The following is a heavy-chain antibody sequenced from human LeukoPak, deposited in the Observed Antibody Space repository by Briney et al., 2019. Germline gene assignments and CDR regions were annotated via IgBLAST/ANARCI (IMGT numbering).Heavy chain of an antibody. D-gene: IGHD3-3*01. CDR2: IYYSGST. CDR3: AREGFLEWFDY. J-gene: IGHJ5*01. CDR1: GGSITSYY. Sequence: PSETLSLTCTVPGGSITSYYWSWIRQPPGKGLEWIGYIYYSGSTNYNPSLKSRVTISVDTSKNQFSLKLSSVTAADTAVYYCAREGFLEWFDYWGQGTLVTVSS. V-gene: IGHV4-59*01.